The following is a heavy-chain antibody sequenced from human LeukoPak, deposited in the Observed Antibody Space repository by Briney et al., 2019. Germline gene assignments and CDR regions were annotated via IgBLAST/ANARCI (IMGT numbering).Heavy chain of an antibody. J-gene: IGHJ4*02. CDR2: VHNVGST. CDR1: GVTTTHGIYY. D-gene: IGHD6-19*01. CDR3: ARHAEYNSGWHFYLDH. V-gene: IGHV4-39*01. Sequence: SETLSLTCTVSGVTTTHGIYYWACIRQPPGKELEWIGSVHNVGSTYYNLSLRSRVTMSIDTSKNQFSLRLNSVTAADTAVYYCARHAEYNSGWHFYLDHWGQGILVTVSS.